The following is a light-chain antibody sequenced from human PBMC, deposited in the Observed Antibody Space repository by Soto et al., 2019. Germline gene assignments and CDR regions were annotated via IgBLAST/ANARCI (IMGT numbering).Light chain of an antibody. V-gene: IGKV1-5*03. J-gene: IGKJ1*01. CDR3: QQYNSYPPWT. CDR2: KAS. CDR1: QSISSW. Sequence: DIQMTQSPSTLSASVGDRVTITCRASQSISSWLAWYQQKPGKAPKLLIYKASSLETGVPSRFSGSGSGTEFTLTISSLQPDDFAIYYCQQYNSYPPWTFGQGTKVDIK.